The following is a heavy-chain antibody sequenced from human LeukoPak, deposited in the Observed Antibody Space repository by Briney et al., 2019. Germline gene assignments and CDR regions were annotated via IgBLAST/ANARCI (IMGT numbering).Heavy chain of an antibody. CDR2: IYYSGST. D-gene: IGHD6-19*01. V-gene: IGHV4-39*07. CDR1: GGSISSYY. CDR3: ARDSGSGWYKPYFDY. Sequence: SETLSLTCTVSGGSISSYYWGWIRQPPGKGLEWIGSIYYSGSTYYNPSLKSRVTISVDTSKNQFSLKLSSVTAADTAVYYCARDSGSGWYKPYFDYWGQGTLVTVSS. J-gene: IGHJ4*02.